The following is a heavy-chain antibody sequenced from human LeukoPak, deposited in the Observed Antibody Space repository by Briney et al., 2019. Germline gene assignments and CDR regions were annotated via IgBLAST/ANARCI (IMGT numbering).Heavy chain of an antibody. CDR3: TKDAGSGWYHWFDP. Sequence: PGGSLRLSCAASGFNFDDYAMHWVRQAPGKGLEWVSGISWNSGSIGYADSVKGRFIISRDNAKNSLYLQMNSLRAEDMGLYYCTKDAGSGWYHWFDPWGQGTLVTVSS. CDR2: ISWNSGSI. CDR1: GFNFDDYA. D-gene: IGHD6-19*01. J-gene: IGHJ5*02. V-gene: IGHV3-9*03.